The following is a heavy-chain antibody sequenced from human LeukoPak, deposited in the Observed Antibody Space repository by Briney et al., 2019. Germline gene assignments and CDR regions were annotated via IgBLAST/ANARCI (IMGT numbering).Heavy chain of an antibody. CDR3: ARASGYYDPIDY. Sequence: TGGSLRLSCAASGFTFSSSWMHWVCQAPEKGLEWVADIKCDGSEKYYVDSVKGRLTISRDNAKNSLYLQVNSLRAEDMTVYYCARASGYYDPIDYWGQGTLVTVSS. D-gene: IGHD3-22*01. V-gene: IGHV3-52*01. CDR2: IKCDGSEK. J-gene: IGHJ4*02. CDR1: GFTFSSSW.